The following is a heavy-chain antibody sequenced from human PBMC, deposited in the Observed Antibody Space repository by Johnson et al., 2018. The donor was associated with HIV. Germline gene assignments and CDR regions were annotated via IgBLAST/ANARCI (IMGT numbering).Heavy chain of an antibody. Sequence: VQLVESGGGLVQSGGSLRLSCAASGFTFSRYWMSWVRQAPGKGLEWVSLILSGGTTRYADFVKGRFTNSRDNSTNIVQRQMNSLRAEDTAVYYCARHGGDSTGWSVVFDLWGQGTMVTVSS. CDR2: ILSGGTT. CDR3: ARHGGDSTGWSVVFDL. J-gene: IGHJ3*01. D-gene: IGHD6-19*01. V-gene: IGHV3-66*04. CDR1: GFTFSRYW.